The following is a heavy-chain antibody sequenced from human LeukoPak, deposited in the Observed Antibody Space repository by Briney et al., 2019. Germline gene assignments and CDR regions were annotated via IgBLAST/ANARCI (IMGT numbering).Heavy chain of an antibody. CDR3: ARDTYYYDSSGYPSFDY. CDR1: GGSISSYY. V-gene: IGHV4-59*12. Sequence: SETLSLTCTVSGGSISSYYWSWIRQPPGKGLEWIGYIYYSGSTNYNPSLKSRVTISIDTSKKQFSLKLSSVTAADTAVYYCARDTYYYDSSGYPSFDYWGQGTLVTVSS. J-gene: IGHJ4*02. CDR2: IYYSGST. D-gene: IGHD3-22*01.